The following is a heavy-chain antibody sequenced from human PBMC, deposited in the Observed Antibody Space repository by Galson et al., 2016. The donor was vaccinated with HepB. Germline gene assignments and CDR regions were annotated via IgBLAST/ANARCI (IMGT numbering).Heavy chain of an antibody. CDR2: VWYDGSNE. D-gene: IGHD5-12*01. CDR3: ARDVLGGGYDFGGRGHYYYYYGMDV. J-gene: IGHJ6*04. CDR1: GFTFSHFG. Sequence: SLRLSCAASGFTFSHFGMHWVRQAPGKGLGWLAVVWYDGSNEYYADSVRGRFTISRANSKNTLYLQTNSLRAEDTAVYYCARDVLGGGYDFGGRGHYYYYYGMDVWGTGTTVTVSS. V-gene: IGHV3-33*01.